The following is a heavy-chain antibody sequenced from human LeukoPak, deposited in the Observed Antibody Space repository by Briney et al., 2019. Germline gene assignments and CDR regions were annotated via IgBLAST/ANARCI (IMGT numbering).Heavy chain of an antibody. V-gene: IGHV6-1*01. CDR1: GDSVSSNSVT. J-gene: IGHJ5*02. CDR3: ARRLTQYDCFDP. D-gene: IGHD2-2*01. Sequence: SQTLSLTCAISGDSVSSNSVTWNWIRQSPSRGLEWLGRTYYRSTWYNDYAGSVRGRITVNPDTSKNQFSLHLNSVTPEDTAVYYCARRLTQYDCFDPWGQGILVTVSS. CDR2: TYYRSTWYN.